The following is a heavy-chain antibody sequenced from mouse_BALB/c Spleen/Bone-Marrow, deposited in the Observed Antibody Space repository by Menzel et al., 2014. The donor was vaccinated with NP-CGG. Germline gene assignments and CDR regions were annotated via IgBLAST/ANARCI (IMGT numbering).Heavy chain of an antibody. Sequence: EVKLMESGGGLVQPGGSLKLSCAASGFDFSRYWMSWVRQAPGKGLEWIGEINPDSSTINYTPPLNDKFIISRDNAKNTLYLQMSKVRSEDTALYYCARNGYYGYSDYWGQGTTLTVSS. CDR1: GFDFSRYW. J-gene: IGHJ2*01. V-gene: IGHV4-1*02. D-gene: IGHD2-1*01. CDR2: INPDSSTI. CDR3: ARNGYYGYSDY.